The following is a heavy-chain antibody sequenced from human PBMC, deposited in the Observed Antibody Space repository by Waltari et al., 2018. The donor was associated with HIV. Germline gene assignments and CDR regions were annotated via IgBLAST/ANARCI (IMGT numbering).Heavy chain of an antibody. CDR2: INPNSGGT. Sequence: QVQLVQSGAEVKKPGASVKVSCKAAGYTFTGYYMHWVRQAPGQGIEWMGWINPNSGGTNYAQKFQGRVTMTRDTSISTAYMELSRLRSDDTAVYYCARGGSNSRDGYNWPWAFDIWGQGTMVTVSS. CDR1: GYTFTGYY. D-gene: IGHD5-12*01. CDR3: ARGGSNSRDGYNWPWAFDI. V-gene: IGHV1-2*02. J-gene: IGHJ3*02.